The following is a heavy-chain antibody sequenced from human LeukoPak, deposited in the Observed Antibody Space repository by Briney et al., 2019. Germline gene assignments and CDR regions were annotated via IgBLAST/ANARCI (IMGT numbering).Heavy chain of an antibody. J-gene: IGHJ4*02. CDR1: GGSISSPY. CDR2: FYTSGIA. CDR3: ASLQYINDY. V-gene: IGHV4-4*07. D-gene: IGHD4-11*01. Sequence: SETLSLTCTVSGGSISSPYWTWIRQPAGKGLEWIGRFYTSGIANYNPSLKSRVTISVDTSKNQFSLKLSSVTAADTAVYYCASLQYINDYWGQGTLVTVSS.